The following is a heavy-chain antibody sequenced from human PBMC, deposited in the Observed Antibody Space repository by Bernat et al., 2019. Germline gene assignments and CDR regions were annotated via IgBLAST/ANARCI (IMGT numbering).Heavy chain of an antibody. J-gene: IGHJ4*02. Sequence: QVQLAESGGGVVQPGTSLRLSCAASGFTFSSYPMHWVRQAPGKGLEWVAVMSYDGSDKFYADSMKGRFTISRDNSKNTVFLQVDSLRAEDTAVYYCARSFKLWRSSIDYWGQGALVIVSS. CDR2: MSYDGSDK. CDR3: ARSFKLWRSSIDY. D-gene: IGHD3-16*01. CDR1: GFTFSSYP. V-gene: IGHV3-30*01.